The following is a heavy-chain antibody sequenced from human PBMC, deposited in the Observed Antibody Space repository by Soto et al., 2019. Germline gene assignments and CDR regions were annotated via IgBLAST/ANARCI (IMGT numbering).Heavy chain of an antibody. D-gene: IGHD1-26*01. Sequence: QVQLVESGGGVVQPGRSLRLSCAASGFTFSSYGMHWVRQAPGKGLEWVAVISYDGSNKYYADSVKGRFTISRDNSKNTLYLQMNSLRVEDTAVYYCAKEGWELPHFDYWGQGTLVTVSS. CDR1: GFTFSSYG. CDR3: AKEGWELPHFDY. CDR2: ISYDGSNK. J-gene: IGHJ4*02. V-gene: IGHV3-30*18.